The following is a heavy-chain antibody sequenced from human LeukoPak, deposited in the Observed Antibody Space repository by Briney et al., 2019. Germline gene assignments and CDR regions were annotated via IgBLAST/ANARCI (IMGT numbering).Heavy chain of an antibody. CDR3: ARAGGGRSFDY. Sequence: SETLSLTCTVSGVSISTYYWSWIRQPPGEGLEWIGYIYYSGNIYYSGNTNYNPSLKSRVTISIDTSKNQFSLKLSSVTAADTAVYYCARAGGGRSFDYWGQGTLVTVSS. J-gene: IGHJ4*02. V-gene: IGHV4-59*01. D-gene: IGHD6-19*01. CDR2: IYYSGNIYYSGNT. CDR1: GVSISTYY.